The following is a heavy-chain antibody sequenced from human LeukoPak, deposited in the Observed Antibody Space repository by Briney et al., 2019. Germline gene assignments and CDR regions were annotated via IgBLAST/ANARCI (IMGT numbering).Heavy chain of an antibody. CDR3: TRLGGNAGFDFDY. Sequence: GGSLRLSCAASGFTFSGSAMHWVRQACGKGLEWVGRIRSKANSYATAYAASVKGRFTISRDDSKNTAYLQMNSLKTEDTAVYYCTRLGGNAGFDFDYWGQGTLVTVSS. CDR1: GFTFSGSA. D-gene: IGHD2-15*01. V-gene: IGHV3-73*01. J-gene: IGHJ4*02. CDR2: IRSKANSYAT.